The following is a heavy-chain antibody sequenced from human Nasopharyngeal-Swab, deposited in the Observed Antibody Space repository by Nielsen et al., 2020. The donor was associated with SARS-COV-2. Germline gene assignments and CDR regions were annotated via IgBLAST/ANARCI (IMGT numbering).Heavy chain of an antibody. CDR1: GFTFSSYA. D-gene: IGHD5-12*01. CDR2: ISYDGSNK. Sequence: GSLRLSCAASGFTFSSYAMHWVRQAPGKGLEWVAVISYDGSNKYYADSVKGRFTISRDNSKNTLYLQMNSLRAEDTAVYYCARVRVVATTYYYYGMDVWGQGTTVTVSS. J-gene: IGHJ6*02. CDR3: ARVRVVATTYYYYGMDV. V-gene: IGHV3-30-3*01.